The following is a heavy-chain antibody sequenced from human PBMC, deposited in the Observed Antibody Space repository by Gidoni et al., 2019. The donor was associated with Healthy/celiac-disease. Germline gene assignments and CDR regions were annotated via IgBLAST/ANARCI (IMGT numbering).Heavy chain of an antibody. V-gene: IGHV3-33*01. Sequence: QVQLVESGGGVVQPGRSLRLSCAASGFTFSSYGMHWVRQAPGKGLEWVAVIWYDGSNKYYADSVKGRFTISRDNSKNTLYLQMNSLRAEDTAVYYCARDLMVRGVILFDYWGQGTLVTVSS. CDR3: ARDLMVRGVILFDY. J-gene: IGHJ4*02. CDR2: IWYDGSNK. CDR1: GFTFSSYG. D-gene: IGHD3-10*01.